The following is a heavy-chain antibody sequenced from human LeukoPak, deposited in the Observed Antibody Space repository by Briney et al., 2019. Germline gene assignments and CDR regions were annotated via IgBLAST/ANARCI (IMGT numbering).Heavy chain of an antibody. CDR1: RYTFTSYY. J-gene: IGHJ4*02. CDR3: ARAMGMAARLIGY. V-gene: IGHV1-2*02. CDR2: INPNSGGT. Sequence: ASVKVSCKASRYTFTSYYMHWVRQAPGQGLEWMGWINPNSGGTNYAQKFQGRVTMTRDTSISTAYTELSSLRSEDTAVYYCARAMGMAARLIGYWGQGTLVTVSS. D-gene: IGHD6-6*01.